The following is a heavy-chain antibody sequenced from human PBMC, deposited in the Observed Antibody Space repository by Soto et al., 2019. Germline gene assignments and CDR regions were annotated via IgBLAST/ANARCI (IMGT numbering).Heavy chain of an antibody. CDR3: AKGAVLDV. J-gene: IGHJ6*02. CDR2: ISGGGDST. Sequence: LRLSCAASGFSFSSYAMSWVRQAPGKGLEWVSSISGGGDSTYYADSVKGRFTVSRDNSKNTLFLQMNSLRAEDTAVYYCAKGAVLDVWGQGTTVTVSS. D-gene: IGHD4-17*01. V-gene: IGHV3-23*01. CDR1: GFSFSSYA.